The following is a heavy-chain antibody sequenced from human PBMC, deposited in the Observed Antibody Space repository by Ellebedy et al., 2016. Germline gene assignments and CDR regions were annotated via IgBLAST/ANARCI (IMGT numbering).Heavy chain of an antibody. Sequence: GESLKISXKGSGYTFTSSWIGWVRQMPGKGLENMGIIHPPDSTTRYSPSFQGQVTISADTSISTAYLQWSSLKASDTAMYFCATPNTAYGTGWSVGYWGQGTLVTVSS. CDR1: GYTFTSSW. D-gene: IGHD6-19*01. J-gene: IGHJ4*02. CDR2: IHPPDSTT. V-gene: IGHV5-51*01. CDR3: ATPNTAYGTGWSVGY.